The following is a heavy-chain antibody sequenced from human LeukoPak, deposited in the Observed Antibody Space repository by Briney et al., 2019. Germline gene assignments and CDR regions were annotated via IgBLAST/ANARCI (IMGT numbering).Heavy chain of an antibody. J-gene: IGHJ5*02. V-gene: IGHV1-69*01. D-gene: IGHD6-19*01. CDR3: AREGYSSGWPNWFDP. CDR2: IIPIFGTA. CDR1: GGTFSSYA. Sequence: GSSVKVSCKASGGTFSSYAISWVRQAPGQGLEWMGGIIPIFGTANYAQKFQGRVTITADESTSTAYMELSSLRSEDTAVYYCAREGYSSGWPNWFDPWGQGTLVTVSS.